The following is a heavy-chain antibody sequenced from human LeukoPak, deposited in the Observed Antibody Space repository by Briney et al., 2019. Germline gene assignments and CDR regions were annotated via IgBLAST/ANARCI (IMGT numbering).Heavy chain of an antibody. CDR2: ISVSGNT. J-gene: IGHJ4*02. Sequence: GGSLRLSCAPSGFTLSSYAMSWVRQGPGKGLEWVSAISVSGNTYHADSVKGRFTISRDSYKNTLYLQMNSLRAEDAAVYYCAKAPVTTCSGAYCYPFDYWGQGTLVTVSS. CDR1: GFTLSSYA. CDR3: AKAPVTTCSGAYCYPFDY. D-gene: IGHD2-15*01. V-gene: IGHV3-23*01.